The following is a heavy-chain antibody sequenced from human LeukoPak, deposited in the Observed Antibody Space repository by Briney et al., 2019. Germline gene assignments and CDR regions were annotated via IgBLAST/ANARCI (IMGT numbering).Heavy chain of an antibody. CDR2: LNPSGGSP. CDR1: GYTFTSYY. J-gene: IGHJ6*01. V-gene: IGHV1-46*01. Sequence: ASVKVSYKASGYTFTSYYIHWVRQAPGQGLEWMGVLNPSGGSPIYPQKFQGRVTMTRDTSTSTVYMELSSLRSEDTAVYYCARGDSGDNYGIDVWGQGTTVTVSS. CDR3: ARGDSGDNYGIDV. D-gene: IGHD1-26*01.